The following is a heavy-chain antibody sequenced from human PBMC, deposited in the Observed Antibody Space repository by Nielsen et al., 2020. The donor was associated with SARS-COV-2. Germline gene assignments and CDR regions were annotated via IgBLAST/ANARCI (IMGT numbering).Heavy chain of an antibody. J-gene: IGHJ6*02. Sequence: GGSLRLSCAASGFTFSSYGMHWVRQAPGRGLEWAAVIWYDGSNKYYADSVKGRFTISRDNSENTLYLQMNSLRAEDTAVYYCASELVPGYYGMDVWGQGTTVTVSS. CDR3: ASELVPGYYGMDV. CDR1: GFTFSSYG. D-gene: IGHD2-15*01. V-gene: IGHV3-33*01. CDR2: IWYDGSNK.